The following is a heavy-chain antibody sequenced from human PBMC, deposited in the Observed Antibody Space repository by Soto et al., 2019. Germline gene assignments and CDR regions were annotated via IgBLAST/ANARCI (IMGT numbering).Heavy chain of an antibody. CDR1: GFTFSGSA. CDR2: IRRKSNSYAT. D-gene: IGHD4-17*01. J-gene: IGHJ4*02. V-gene: IGHV3-73*01. CDR3: TRGYGDYVRDY. Sequence: EVQLVESGGGLVQPGGSLNLSCAVSGFTFSGSAMHWVRPASGKGLEWVGRIRRKSNSYATAYAASVKGRFTISRDDSKNTAYLQMNSMKTEDTAVYYCTRGYGDYVRDYWGQGTLVTVSS.